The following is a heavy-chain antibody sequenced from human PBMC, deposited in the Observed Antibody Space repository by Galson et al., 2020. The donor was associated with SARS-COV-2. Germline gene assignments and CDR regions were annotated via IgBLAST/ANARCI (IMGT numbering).Heavy chain of an antibody. CDR3: ASTAGYYYDSSGYFHI. Sequence: SVKVSCKASGGTFSSYAISWVRQAPGQGLEWMGGIIPIFGTANYAQKFQGRVTITADESTSTAYMELSSLRSEDTAVYYCASTAGYYYDSSGYFHIWGQGTMVTVSS. CDR1: GGTFSSYA. CDR2: IIPIFGTA. V-gene: IGHV1-69*13. D-gene: IGHD3-22*01. J-gene: IGHJ3*02.